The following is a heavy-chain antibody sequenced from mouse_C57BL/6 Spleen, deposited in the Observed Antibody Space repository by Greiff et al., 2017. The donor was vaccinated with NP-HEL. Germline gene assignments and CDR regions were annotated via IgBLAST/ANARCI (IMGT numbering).Heavy chain of an antibody. V-gene: IGHV14-3*01. Sequence: EVQLVESVAELVRPGASVKLSCTASGFNIKNTYMHWVKQRPEQGLEWIGRIDPANGNTKYAPKFQGKATITADTSSNTAYLQLSSLTSEDTAIYYCATGDYVDGAWFAYWGQGTLVTVSA. J-gene: IGHJ3*01. D-gene: IGHD2-4*01. CDR1: GFNIKNTY. CDR3: ATGDYVDGAWFAY. CDR2: IDPANGNT.